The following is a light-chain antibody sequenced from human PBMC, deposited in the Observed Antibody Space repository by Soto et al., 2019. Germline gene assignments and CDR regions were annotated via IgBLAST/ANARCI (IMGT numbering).Light chain of an antibody. V-gene: IGLV2-23*01. J-gene: IGLJ1*01. CDR2: EGS. CDR1: SSDVGSYNL. Sequence: QSALTLPASLAGSPGQSITISCTGTSSDVGSYNLVSWYQQHPGKAPKLMIYEGSKRPSGVSNRFSGSKSGNTASLTISGLQAEDEADYYCCSYAGSRTYVFGTGNKVTVL. CDR3: CSYAGSRTYV.